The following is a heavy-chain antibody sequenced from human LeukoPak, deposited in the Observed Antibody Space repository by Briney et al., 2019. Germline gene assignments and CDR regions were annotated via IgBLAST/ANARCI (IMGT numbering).Heavy chain of an antibody. Sequence: SETLSLTCAFYGGSFSGYYWSWIRQPPGKGLEWIGEINHSGGTNYNPSLKSRVTISVDTSKKQFSLKLTSVTAADTAVYYCARRVTTRLPFRYWGQGTLVTVSS. CDR1: GGSFSGYY. D-gene: IGHD4-17*01. CDR2: INHSGGT. J-gene: IGHJ4*02. V-gene: IGHV4-34*01. CDR3: ARRVTTRLPFRY.